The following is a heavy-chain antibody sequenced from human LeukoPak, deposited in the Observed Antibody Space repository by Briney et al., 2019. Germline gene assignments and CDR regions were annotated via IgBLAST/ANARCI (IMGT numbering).Heavy chain of an antibody. CDR2: ISTSSSYI. J-gene: IGHJ4*02. D-gene: IGHD3-10*01. Sequence: PGGSLRLSCAASGFTFSRNSMNWVRQAPGKGLEWVSSISTSSSYIYYADSVKGRSTISRDNAKNSLYLQMNSLRAEDTALYYCARAPYYYYDSGSGTRVTGNPDYWGQGTLVTVSS. CDR3: ARAPYYYYDSGSGTRVTGNPDY. CDR1: GFTFSRNS. V-gene: IGHV3-21*01.